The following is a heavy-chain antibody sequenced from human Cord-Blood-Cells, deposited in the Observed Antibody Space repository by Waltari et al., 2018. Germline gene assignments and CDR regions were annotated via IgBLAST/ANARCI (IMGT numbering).Heavy chain of an antibody. CDR2: IIPIFGTA. Sequence: QVQLVPSGAEAKKPGSSGQVSCKAPRGTFRTLAISWVRQAPGQGLEWMGGIIPIFGTANYAQKFQGRVTITADESTSTAYMELSSLRSEDTAVYYCARVAGYWDDWYFDLWGRGTLVTVSS. CDR1: RGTFRTLA. V-gene: IGHV1-69*01. CDR3: ARVAGYWDDWYFDL. D-gene: IGHD5-18*01. J-gene: IGHJ2*01.